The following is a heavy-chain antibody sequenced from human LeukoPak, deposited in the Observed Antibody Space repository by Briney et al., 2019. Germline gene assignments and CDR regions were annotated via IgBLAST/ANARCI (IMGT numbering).Heavy chain of an antibody. D-gene: IGHD6-19*01. CDR3: ASGSGWYVDY. Sequence: SQTLSLTCAVYGGSFSGYYWSWIRQPPGKGLEWIGEINHSGSTNYNPSLKSRVTISVDTSKNQFSLKLSSVTAADTAVYYCASGSGWYVDYWGQGTLVTVSS. J-gene: IGHJ4*02. CDR1: GGSFSGYY. V-gene: IGHV4-34*01. CDR2: INHSGST.